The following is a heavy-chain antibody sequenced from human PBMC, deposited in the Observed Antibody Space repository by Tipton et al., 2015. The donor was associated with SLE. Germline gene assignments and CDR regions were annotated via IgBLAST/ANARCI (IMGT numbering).Heavy chain of an antibody. CDR1: GGSISSHY. V-gene: IGHV4-59*08. J-gene: IGHJ6*02. CDR3: ARELTDSSGYYYYGMDV. Sequence: LRLSCTVSGGSISSHYWSWIRQPPGKGLEWIGYIYYSGSTNYNPSLKSRVTISVDTSKNQFSLKLSSVTAADTAAYYCARELTDSSGYYYYGMDVWGQGTTVTVSS. D-gene: IGHD3-22*01. CDR2: IYYSGST.